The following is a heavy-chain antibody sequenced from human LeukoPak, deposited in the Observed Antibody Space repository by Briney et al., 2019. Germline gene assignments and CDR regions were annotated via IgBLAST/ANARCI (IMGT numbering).Heavy chain of an antibody. CDR3: ARIRDGYNDAYDL. CDR1: GYTFTSYA. V-gene: IGHV1-3*02. J-gene: IGHJ3*01. D-gene: IGHD5-24*01. Sequence: ASVKVSCKASGYTFTSYAMHWVRQAPGQRLEWMGWSNAGNGNTKYSQEFQGRVTLTRDTSTSTVYMELSSLRSEDTAIYYCARIRDGYNDAYDLWGQGTVVTVPS. CDR2: SNAGNGNT.